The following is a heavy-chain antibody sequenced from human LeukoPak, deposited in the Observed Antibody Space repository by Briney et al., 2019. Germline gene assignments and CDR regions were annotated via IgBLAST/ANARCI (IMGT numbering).Heavy chain of an antibody. J-gene: IGHJ4*02. V-gene: IGHV3-23*01. CDR2: ISGSGYST. Sequence: GGSLRLSCAASGFTFSSYAMSWVRQAPGKGLEWVSGISGSGYSTYFADSLEGRFTISRDNSKNTLYLEMNNLRAEDTAVYYCAKDVGRFLEWLSRFEHWGQGTLVTVSS. D-gene: IGHD3-3*01. CDR1: GFTFSSYA. CDR3: AKDVGRFLEWLSRFEH.